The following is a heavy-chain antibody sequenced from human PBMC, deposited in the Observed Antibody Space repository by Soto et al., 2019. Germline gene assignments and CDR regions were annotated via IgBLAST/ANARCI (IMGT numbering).Heavy chain of an antibody. D-gene: IGHD3-16*01. CDR3: AGLRLGEGFDP. J-gene: IGHJ5*02. CDR2: IFYSGST. V-gene: IGHV4-61*01. Sequence: QVQLQESGPGLVKPSETLSLTCTVSGGSVNSGSYYWNWIRQPPGKGLEWVGYIFYSGSTNYNPSLKSRVTKSLDPSKNQFSMRLSSVTAADTAVYYCAGLRLGEGFDPWGQGTLVTVSS. CDR1: GGSVNSGSYY.